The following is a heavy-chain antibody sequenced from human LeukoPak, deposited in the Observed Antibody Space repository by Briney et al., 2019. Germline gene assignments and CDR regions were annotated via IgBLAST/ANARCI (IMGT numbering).Heavy chain of an antibody. CDR2: IYKEGSST. CDR1: GFTFSTAW. Sequence: PGGSLRLACAASGFTFSTAWVHWVRQAPGRGLVWVSRIYKEGSSTTYAAAVKGRFPIPRDNSQNPVSLQMNSLRVEDTAVYYCAPDSGHSFYYWGQGTMVTVSS. CDR3: APDSGHSFYY. V-gene: IGHV3-74*01. J-gene: IGHJ3*01. D-gene: IGHD3-10*01.